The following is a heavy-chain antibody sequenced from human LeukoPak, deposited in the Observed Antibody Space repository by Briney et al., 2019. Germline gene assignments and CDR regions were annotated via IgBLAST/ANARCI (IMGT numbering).Heavy chain of an antibody. CDR3: ARDLSVWGSYDY. V-gene: IGHV3-7*01. CDR1: GFTFSSYW. J-gene: IGHJ4*02. Sequence: PGGSLRLSCAASGFTFSSYWMSWVRQAPGKGLEWVANIKQDGSDTYSLRSVKGRFTISRDNAKNSLYLQMNSLRAEDTAVYYCARDLSVWGSYDYWGQGTLVTVSS. CDR2: IKQDGSDT. D-gene: IGHD3-16*01.